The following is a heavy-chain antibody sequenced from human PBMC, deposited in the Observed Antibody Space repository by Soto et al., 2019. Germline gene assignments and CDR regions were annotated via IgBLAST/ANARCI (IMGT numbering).Heavy chain of an antibody. CDR2: ISAYNGNT. CDR1: GYTFTSYG. Sequence: ASVKVSCKASGYTFTSYGISWVRQAPGQGLEWMGWISAYNGNTNYAQKLQGRVTMTTDTSTSTAYMELRSLRSDDTAVYYCARDYRYYYILTGSYGMDVWGQGTTVTVSS. D-gene: IGHD3-9*01. V-gene: IGHV1-18*01. CDR3: ARDYRYYYILTGSYGMDV. J-gene: IGHJ6*02.